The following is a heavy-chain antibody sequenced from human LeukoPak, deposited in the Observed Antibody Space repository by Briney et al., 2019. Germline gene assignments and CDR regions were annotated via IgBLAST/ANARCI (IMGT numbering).Heavy chain of an antibody. CDR2: IKQDGSEK. D-gene: IGHD3-3*01. V-gene: IGHV3-7*03. CDR3: ARDYDFWSGYYTDDYYYGMDV. CDR1: GFTFSSYW. J-gene: IGHJ6*02. Sequence: TGGSLRLSCAASGFTFSSYWMSWVRQAPGKGLEWVANIKQDGSEKYYVDSVKGRFTISRDNAKNSLYLQMNSLRAEDTAVYYCARDYDFWSGYYTDDYYYGMDVWGQGTTVTVSS.